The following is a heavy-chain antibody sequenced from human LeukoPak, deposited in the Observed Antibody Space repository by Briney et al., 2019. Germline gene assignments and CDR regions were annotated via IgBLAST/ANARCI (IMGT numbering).Heavy chain of an antibody. J-gene: IGHJ4*02. Sequence: SETLSLTCAVYGGSFSGYYWSWIRQPPGKGLEWIGEINHSGSTNYNPSLKSRVTISVDTSKNQFSLKLSSVTAADTAVYYCARRRGIMITFGGVIVFDYWGQGTLVTASS. V-gene: IGHV4-34*01. CDR1: GGSFSGYY. CDR2: INHSGST. CDR3: ARRRGIMITFGGVIVFDY. D-gene: IGHD3-16*02.